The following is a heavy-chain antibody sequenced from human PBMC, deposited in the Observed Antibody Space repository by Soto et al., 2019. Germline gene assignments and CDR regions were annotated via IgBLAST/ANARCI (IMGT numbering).Heavy chain of an antibody. D-gene: IGHD6-19*01. J-gene: IGHJ4*02. CDR3: ARISSGSILYFDL. CDR1: GFSLSTSGMC. V-gene: IGHV2-70*01. Sequence: SGPTLSSPTHTVTLTCTFSGFSLSTSGMCVSWIRQPPGKALEWLAPIDWDDDKYYSTSLKTRLTISKDTSKNHVVLTMTNMEPVDTXTYYCARISSGSILYFDLGRKGTLVTLS. CDR2: IDWDDDK.